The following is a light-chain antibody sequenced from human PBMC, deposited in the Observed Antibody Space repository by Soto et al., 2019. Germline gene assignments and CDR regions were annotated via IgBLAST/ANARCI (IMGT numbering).Light chain of an antibody. CDR1: SSNIGAGYD. CDR2: GNN. CDR3: QSYDSSLSGWV. V-gene: IGLV1-40*01. Sequence: QPVLTQPPSVSGAPGQRVTISCTGSSSNIGAGYDVHWYQQLPGTAPKLLIFGNNNRPSGVPDRFSSSKSGTSASLAITGLQAEDEADYYCQSYDSSLSGWVFGGGTQLTVL. J-gene: IGLJ3*02.